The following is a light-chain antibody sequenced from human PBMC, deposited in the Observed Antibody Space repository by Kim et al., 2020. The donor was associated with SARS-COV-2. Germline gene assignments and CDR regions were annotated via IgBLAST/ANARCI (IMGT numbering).Light chain of an antibody. CDR3: QSYDSSLSGFYV. CDR2: GNS. CDR1: SSNIGAGYD. V-gene: IGLV1-40*01. J-gene: IGLJ1*01. Sequence: VTVPGTGSSSNIGAGYDVHWYQQLPGTAPKLLIYGNSNRPSGVPDRFSGSKSGTSASLAITGLQAEDEADYYCQSYDSSLSGFYVFGTGTKVTVL.